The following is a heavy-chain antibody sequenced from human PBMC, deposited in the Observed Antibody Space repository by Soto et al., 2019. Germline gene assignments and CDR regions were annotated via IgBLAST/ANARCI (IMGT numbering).Heavy chain of an antibody. CDR2: IGAHNGNT. CDR3: ARGRYGDY. V-gene: IGHV1-18*01. J-gene: IGHJ4*02. D-gene: IGHD1-1*01. Sequence: QVHLVQSGAEVKKPGASVKVSCKGSGYAFTTYGITWVRQAPGQGLEWMGWIGAHNGNTNYAQKLQGRVTVTRDTPTSPAYMELRRLRSDDTAVYYCARGRYGDYWGQGALVSVSS. CDR1: GYAFTTYG.